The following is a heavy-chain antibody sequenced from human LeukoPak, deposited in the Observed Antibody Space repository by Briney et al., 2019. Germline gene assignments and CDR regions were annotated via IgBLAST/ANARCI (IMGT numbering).Heavy chain of an antibody. J-gene: IGHJ1*01. CDR1: GGSISSYY. Sequence: PETLSLTCTVSGGSISSYYWNWIRQPPRRGLEWIGYIYYSGSTNYNPSLKSRVTISVDTSKNQFSLKLSSVTAADTAVYYCARGGWYPESFQHWGQGALVTVSS. CDR2: IYYSGST. D-gene: IGHD6-19*01. CDR3: ARGGWYPESFQH. V-gene: IGHV4-59*01.